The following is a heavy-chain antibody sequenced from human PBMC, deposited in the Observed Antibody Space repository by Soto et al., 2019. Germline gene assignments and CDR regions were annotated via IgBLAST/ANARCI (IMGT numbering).Heavy chain of an antibody. D-gene: IGHD4-17*01. Sequence: SETLSLTCTVSGGSINNYHWSWIRQPPGRGLEWIGYVFSSGSANYNPSLKSRVTISVDTSKNQFSLNLASVTAADTAVYFCARDTXLTDEDYDEYYYYGMDVWGQGTTVTVSS. J-gene: IGHJ6*02. CDR3: ARDTXLTDEDYDEYYYYGMDV. V-gene: IGHV4-59*01. CDR1: GGSINNYH. CDR2: VFSSGSA.